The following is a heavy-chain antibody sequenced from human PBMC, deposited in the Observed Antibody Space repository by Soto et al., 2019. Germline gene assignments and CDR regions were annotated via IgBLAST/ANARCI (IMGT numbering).Heavy chain of an antibody. CDR2: MNPNSGNT. Sequence: AASVKVSCKASGYTFTSYDINWVRQATGQGLEWMGWMNPNSGNTGYAQKFQGRVTMTRNTSISTAYMELSSLRSEDTAVYYCARGPILRFLEWFPNWFDPWGQGTLVTVSS. V-gene: IGHV1-8*01. J-gene: IGHJ5*02. CDR1: GYTFTSYD. D-gene: IGHD3-3*01. CDR3: ARGPILRFLEWFPNWFDP.